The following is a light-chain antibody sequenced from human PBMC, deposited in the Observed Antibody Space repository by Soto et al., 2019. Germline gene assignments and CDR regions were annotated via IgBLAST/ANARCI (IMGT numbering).Light chain of an antibody. CDR1: SSDVGAFNY. Sequence: QSVLTQPASVSGSPGQAITISCSGTSSDVGAFNYVSWYQQHPGKAPKLMIYDVSNRPSGVSNRFSGSKSGNTASLTISGLRAEDEADHYCNSYTSNNTYVFGTGTKV. J-gene: IGLJ1*01. V-gene: IGLV2-14*03. CDR3: NSYTSNNTYV. CDR2: DVS.